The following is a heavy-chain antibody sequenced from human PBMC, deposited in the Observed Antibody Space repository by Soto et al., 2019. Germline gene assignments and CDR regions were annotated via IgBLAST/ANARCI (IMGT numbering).Heavy chain of an antibody. Sequence: GGSLRLSCAASGFTFSSYGMHWVRQAPDKGLEWGAVISYDGNNKYYADSVKGRFTISRDNSKNTLSLQMNSLKPEDTAGYYCARESSSTVTTGGGGSAKDYWGQGTLVTVSS. J-gene: IGHJ4*02. CDR2: ISYDGNNK. CDR3: ARESSSTVTTGGGGSAKDY. D-gene: IGHD4-17*01. V-gene: IGHV3-30*03. CDR1: GFTFSSYG.